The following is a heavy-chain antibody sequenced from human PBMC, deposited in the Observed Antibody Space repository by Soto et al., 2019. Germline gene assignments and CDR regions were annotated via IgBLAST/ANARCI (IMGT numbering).Heavy chain of an antibody. D-gene: IGHD4-17*01. Sequence: GGSLRLSCAASGFTFSSYGMHWVRQAPGKGLEWVAVIWYDGSNKYYADSVKGRFTISRDNSKNTLYLQMNSLRAEDTAVYYCARDIDYGDDNWFDPWGQGTLVTVSS. CDR2: IWYDGSNK. J-gene: IGHJ5*02. V-gene: IGHV3-33*01. CDR3: ARDIDYGDDNWFDP. CDR1: GFTFSSYG.